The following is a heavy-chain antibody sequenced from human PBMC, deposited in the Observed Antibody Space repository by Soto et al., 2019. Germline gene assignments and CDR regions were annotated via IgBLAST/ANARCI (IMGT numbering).Heavy chain of an antibody. CDR1: GFSLSTSGVG. D-gene: IGHD5-18*01. J-gene: IGHJ5*02. CDR3: AHLDTAMVWGWFDP. V-gene: IGHV2-5*02. Sequence: QITLKESGPTLVKPTQTLTLTCTFSGFSLSTSGVGVGWIRQPPGKALEWLALIYWDDDKRYSPSLKSRLTIPKDPPKNHVVLTMTHIAPVDTATYYCAHLDTAMVWGWFDPWGQGTLVTVSS. CDR2: IYWDDDK.